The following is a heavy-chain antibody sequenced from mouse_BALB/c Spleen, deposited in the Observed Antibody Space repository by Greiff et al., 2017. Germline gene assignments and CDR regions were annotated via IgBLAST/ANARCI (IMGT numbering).Heavy chain of an antibody. D-gene: IGHD2-4*01. Sequence: QVQLQQSGAELVRPGVSVKISCKGSGYTFTDYAMHWVKQSHAKSLEWIGVISTYYGDASYNQKFKGKATMTVDKSSSTAYMELARLTSEDSAIYYCARRDYDGDAMDYWGQGTSVTVSS. J-gene: IGHJ4*01. CDR3: ARRDYDGDAMDY. V-gene: IGHV1S137*01. CDR1: GYTFTDYA. CDR2: ISTYYGDA.